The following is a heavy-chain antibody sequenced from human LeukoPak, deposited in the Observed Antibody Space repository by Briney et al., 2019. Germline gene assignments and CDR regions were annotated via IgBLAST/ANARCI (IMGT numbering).Heavy chain of an antibody. CDR2: IYYSGST. V-gene: IGHV4-39*07. J-gene: IGHJ6*03. D-gene: IGHD2-15*01. Sequence: SETLSLTCTVSGGSISSSSYYWGWIRQPPGKGLEWIGSIYYSGSTYYNPSLKSRVTISIDTSKNQFSLKLRFVTAADTAVYYCARVRCSGGSCPYYYYYYYMDVWGKGTTVTVSS. CDR3: ARVRCSGGSCPYYYYYYYMDV. CDR1: GGSISSSSYY.